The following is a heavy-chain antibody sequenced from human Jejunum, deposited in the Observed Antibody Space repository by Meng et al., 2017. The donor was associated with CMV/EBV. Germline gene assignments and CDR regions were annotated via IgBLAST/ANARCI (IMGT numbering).Heavy chain of an antibody. D-gene: IGHD3-22*01. CDR2: SVPALGIA. V-gene: IGHV1-69*02. CDR3: ARGRYPDYYDSSGCLGY. J-gene: IGHJ4*02. CDR1: TFNSYT. Sequence: TFNSYTISWVRQAPGQGLEWMGRSVPALGIANYAQKFQGRVTITADKSTSTAYMELSRLTSEDTAVYYCARGRYPDYYDSSGCLGYWGQGTLVTVSS.